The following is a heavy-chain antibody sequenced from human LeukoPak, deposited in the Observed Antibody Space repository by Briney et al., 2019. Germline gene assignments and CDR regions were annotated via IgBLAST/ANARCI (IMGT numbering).Heavy chain of an antibody. D-gene: IGHD1-26*01. CDR2: ISGSGGRA. CDR1: GFTFDRIA. J-gene: IGHJ4*02. V-gene: IGHV3-23*01. Sequence: GGSLRLSCAASGFTFDRIAMSWVRQAPGQGLEWVSAISGSGGRAYYADSVEGRFTISRDNSKNTLFLQMNSLRAEDTAVYYCAKSRYIVGPARVDYWGQGTLVTVSS. CDR3: AKSRYIVGPARVDY.